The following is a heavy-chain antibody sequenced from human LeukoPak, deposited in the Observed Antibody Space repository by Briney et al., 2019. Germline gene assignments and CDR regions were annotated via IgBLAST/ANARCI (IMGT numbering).Heavy chain of an antibody. Sequence: PGGSLRLSCAASGFTVSSDYMTWVRQAPGKGLEWVSVIYSGGSTYYADSVKGRFTTSRDNSKNTVYPQLNNLRVEDTAVYYCARYHTALNYWGQGTLVTASS. CDR3: ARYHTALNY. D-gene: IGHD5-18*01. CDR2: IYSGGST. CDR1: GFTVSSDY. J-gene: IGHJ4*02. V-gene: IGHV3-53*01.